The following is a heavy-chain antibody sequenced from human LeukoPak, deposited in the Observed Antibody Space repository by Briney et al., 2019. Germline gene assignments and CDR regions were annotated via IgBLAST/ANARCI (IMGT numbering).Heavy chain of an antibody. Sequence: GGSLRLSCSASGFIFSNYAMHWVRQAPGKGLEYVSAISSNGAGTNYADSVKGRFTISRDNSKNTLYLQVSSLRAEDTAVYYCVKPISGNYYNPGYFDYWGQGTLVTVFS. CDR1: GFIFSNYA. J-gene: IGHJ4*02. CDR3: VKPISGNYYNPGYFDY. CDR2: ISSNGAGT. V-gene: IGHV3-64D*06. D-gene: IGHD3-10*01.